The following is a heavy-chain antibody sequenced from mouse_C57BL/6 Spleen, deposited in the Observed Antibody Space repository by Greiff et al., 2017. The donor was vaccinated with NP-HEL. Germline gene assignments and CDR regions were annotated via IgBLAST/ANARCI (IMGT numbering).Heavy chain of an antibody. Sequence: EVKLVESGGGLVQPGGSMKLSCVASRFAFSNYWMNWVRQSPEKGIEWVAQISFKSDNYATHYAESVKGMFTITRDNSNSSVYLQMIYLRAEDTGIYYCTDIYYDFDAFAYWCQGTLVTVSA. D-gene: IGHD2-4*01. CDR2: ISFKSDNYAT. CDR1: RFAFSNYW. J-gene: IGHJ3*01. V-gene: IGHV6-3*01. CDR3: TDIYYDFDAFAY.